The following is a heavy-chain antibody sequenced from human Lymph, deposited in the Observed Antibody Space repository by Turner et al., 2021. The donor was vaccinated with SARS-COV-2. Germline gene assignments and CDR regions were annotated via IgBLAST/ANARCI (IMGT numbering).Heavy chain of an antibody. V-gene: IGHV4-39*01. J-gene: IGHJ3*02. CDR3: AGLIVVVTEHVLGLGDFDI. D-gene: IGHD2-21*02. CDR1: GGSISSSSYY. Sequence: QLQLQEFGPGLVKPSETLSLTCTVSGGSISSSSYYWGWIRQPPGKGLEWIGTIYYSGSTYYNPSLKRRVTISVDTSKNQFSLKLSSVTAADTAVYYCAGLIVVVTEHVLGLGDFDIWGQGTMVTISS. CDR2: IYYSGST.